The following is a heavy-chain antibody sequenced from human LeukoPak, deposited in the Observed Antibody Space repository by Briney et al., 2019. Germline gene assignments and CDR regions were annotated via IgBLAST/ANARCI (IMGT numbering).Heavy chain of an antibody. CDR3: AKDVNLAN. D-gene: IGHD3-3*02. CDR2: ITGSGSGNT. Sequence: GGSLRLSCTASGFTFRTYAMSWVRQAPGKGLEWVSVITGSGSGNTYYADSVKGRFTISRDNSKNTLYLQMNSLRAEDTAVYYCAKDVNLANWGQGTLVTVSS. CDR1: GFTFRTYA. V-gene: IGHV3-23*01. J-gene: IGHJ4*02.